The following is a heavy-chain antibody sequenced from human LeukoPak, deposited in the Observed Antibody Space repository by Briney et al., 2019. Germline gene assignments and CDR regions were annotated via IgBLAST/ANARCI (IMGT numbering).Heavy chain of an antibody. D-gene: IGHD3-16*01. V-gene: IGHV3-23*01. Sequence: GGSLRLSCAASGFIFSSYAVSWVREAPARGLEWVSSLRGNGDTFYADSVKGRFTLSRDESRNTVYLHLNELRVEDTAVYYCAKASWVSTADAVSWGQGTVVTVSS. J-gene: IGHJ4*02. CDR2: LRGNGDT. CDR1: GFIFSSYA. CDR3: AKASWVSTADAVS.